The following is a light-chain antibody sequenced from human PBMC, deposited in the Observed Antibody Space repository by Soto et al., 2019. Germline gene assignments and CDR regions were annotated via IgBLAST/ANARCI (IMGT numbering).Light chain of an antibody. Sequence: DIRMTQSPSTLCASIGGRVTITCRASQSISSYLNWYQQKPGKAPKLLIYAASSLQSGVPSRFSGSGSGTEFTLTISSLQPDDFATYYCQHYNSYSEAFGQGTKVDI. J-gene: IGKJ1*01. CDR1: QSISSY. V-gene: IGKV1-5*01. CDR2: AAS. CDR3: QHYNSYSEA.